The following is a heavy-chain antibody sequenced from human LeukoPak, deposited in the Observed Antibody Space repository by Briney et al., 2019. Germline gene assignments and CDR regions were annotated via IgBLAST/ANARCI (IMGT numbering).Heavy chain of an antibody. CDR1: GGTFSSYA. CDR3: AREIVVVPAASKNWFDP. CDR2: IIPILGIA. D-gene: IGHD2-2*01. Sequence: GASVKVSCKASGGTFSSYAISWVRQAPGQGLEWMGRIIPILGIANYAQKFQGRVTITADKSTSTAYMELSSLRSEDTAMYYCAREIVVVPAASKNWFDPWGQETLVTVSS. V-gene: IGHV1-69*04. J-gene: IGHJ5*02.